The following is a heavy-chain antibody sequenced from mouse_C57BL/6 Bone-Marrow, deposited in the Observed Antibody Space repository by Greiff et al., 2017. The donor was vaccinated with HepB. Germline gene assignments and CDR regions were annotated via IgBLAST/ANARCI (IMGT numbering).Heavy chain of an antibody. CDR3: ARTLDSSGYPAWFAY. V-gene: IGHV1-69*01. CDR2: IDPSDSYT. CDR1: GYTFTSYW. D-gene: IGHD3-2*02. J-gene: IGHJ3*01. Sequence: QVQLQQPGAELVMPGASVKLSCKASGYTFTSYWMHWVKQRPGQGLEWIGEIDPSDSYTNYNQKFKGKSTLTVDKSSSTAYMQLSSLTSEDSAVYYWARTLDSSGYPAWFAYWGQGTLVTVSA.